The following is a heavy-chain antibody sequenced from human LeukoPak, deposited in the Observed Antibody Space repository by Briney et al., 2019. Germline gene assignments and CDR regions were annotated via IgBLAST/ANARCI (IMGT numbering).Heavy chain of an antibody. J-gene: IGHJ4*02. CDR1: GYSFTSYW. Sequence: GESLKISCKGSGYSFTSYWIGWVRQMPGKGLEWMGIIYPGDSDTRYSPSFQGQVTISADKSISTAYLQWSSLKASDTAMYYCARHQAANYYGSGSPFDYWGQGTLVTVSS. CDR2: IYPGDSDT. CDR3: ARHQAANYYGSGSPFDY. D-gene: IGHD3-10*01. V-gene: IGHV5-51*01.